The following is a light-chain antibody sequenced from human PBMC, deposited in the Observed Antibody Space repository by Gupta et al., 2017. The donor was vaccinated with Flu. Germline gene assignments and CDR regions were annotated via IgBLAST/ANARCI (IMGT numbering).Light chain of an antibody. J-gene: IGKJ2*01. CDR3: QHSYNVFYT. V-gene: IGKV1-39*01. CDR2: AAS. CDR1: QSISSY. Sequence: DILMTQSPSSLSASVGDRVTMTCRASQSISSYLNWYQQKPGKAPKALIYAASRLRSGVPSRFSGSGSGTDFILTISRVQPEDSAIYYCQHSYNVFYTFGQGTKLEIK.